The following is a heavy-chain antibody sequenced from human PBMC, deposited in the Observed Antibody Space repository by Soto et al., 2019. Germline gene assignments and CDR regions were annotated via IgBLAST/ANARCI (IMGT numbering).Heavy chain of an antibody. D-gene: IGHD3-22*01. J-gene: IGHJ4*02. CDR1: GFTFSSYW. V-gene: IGHV3-74*01. CDR2: ISSDGSST. Sequence: EVQLVVSGGGLVQPGGSLRLSCAASGFTFSSYWMHWVRQGPGKGLVWVTRISSDGSSTTYADSVRGRFTISRDNAKNTLYLQMNSLRAEDTAVYYCVREDYYDTSGIWSYRGYYFDYWGQGTLVTVSS. CDR3: VREDYYDTSGIWSYRGYYFDY.